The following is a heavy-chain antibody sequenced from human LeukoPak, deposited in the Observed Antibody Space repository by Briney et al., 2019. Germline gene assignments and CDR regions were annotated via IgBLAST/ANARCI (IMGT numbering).Heavy chain of an antibody. V-gene: IGHV1-18*01. J-gene: IGHJ5*02. CDR2: ISAYNGNT. Sequence: ASVKVSCKASGYTCTSYGISWVRHAPGQGLEWMGWISAYNGNTNYAQKLQGRVTMTTDTSTSTAYRELRSLRSDDTAVYYCARVIAAAAFDPWGKGTLVTVSS. D-gene: IGHD6-13*01. CDR1: GYTCTSYG. CDR3: ARVIAAAAFDP.